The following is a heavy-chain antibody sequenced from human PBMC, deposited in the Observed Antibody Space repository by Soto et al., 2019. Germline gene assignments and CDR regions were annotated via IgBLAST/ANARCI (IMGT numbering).Heavy chain of an antibody. Sequence: EVQLVESGGALVQPGGSLRLSCAASGFPFTVFWMSWVRRVPGKGLEWLANINQGGSETYYVDSVKGRFTISRDSAANLVYLEMNSLRAEDTAVYYCARDGPIQQLGQSYQFWGQGTLVTVSS. V-gene: IGHV3-7*01. D-gene: IGHD4-4*01. CDR3: ARDGPIQQLGQSYQF. CDR2: INQGGSET. CDR1: GFPFTVFW. J-gene: IGHJ1*01.